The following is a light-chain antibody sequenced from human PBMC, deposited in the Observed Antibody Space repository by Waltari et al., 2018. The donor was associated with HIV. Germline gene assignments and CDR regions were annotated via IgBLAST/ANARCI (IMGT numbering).Light chain of an antibody. CDR2: VAS. CDR1: QSISSY. Sequence: DIQMTQSPSSLSASVGDRVTITCRASQSISSYLNWYQQKPGKATKLLIYVASSLQSGVPSRFSGSGSGTDFTLTISSLQPEDFATYYCQQSYSTPRTFGQGTRLEIK. V-gene: IGKV1-39*01. CDR3: QQSYSTPRT. J-gene: IGKJ5*01.